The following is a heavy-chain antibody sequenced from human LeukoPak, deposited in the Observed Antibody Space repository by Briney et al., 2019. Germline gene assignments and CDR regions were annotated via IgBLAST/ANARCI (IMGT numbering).Heavy chain of an antibody. CDR3: TTYGLGSFFD. V-gene: IGHV3-15*04. J-gene: IGHJ4*02. D-gene: IGHD3-10*01. CDR2: IESQTDGGAT. Sequence: GGSLRLSCVVSGLSFSNAWMSWVRQAPGKGLEWVGRIESQTDGGATDYAAPVEGRFTISRDASKNTLYLQMNSLKVEDTAVYYCTTYGLGSFFDWGQGTLVTVSS. CDR1: GLSFSNAW.